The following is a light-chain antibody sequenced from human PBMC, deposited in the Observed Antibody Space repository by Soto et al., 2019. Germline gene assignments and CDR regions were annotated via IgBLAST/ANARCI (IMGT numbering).Light chain of an antibody. CDR3: QQYNSWPPLT. CDR1: QSVSSN. Sequence: EIVMTQSPVTLSVSPGGRAILSCRASQSVSSNLAWYRQKPGQAPRLLIYGASTRATGIPARFSGSGSGTECTLTISSLQSEDSAVYYCQQYNSWPPLTFGGGTKVEIK. J-gene: IGKJ4*01. V-gene: IGKV3D-15*01. CDR2: GAS.